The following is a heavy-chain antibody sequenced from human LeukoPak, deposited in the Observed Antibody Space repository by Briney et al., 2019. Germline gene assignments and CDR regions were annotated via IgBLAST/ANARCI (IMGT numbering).Heavy chain of an antibody. Sequence: SETLSLTCTVSGGSISSYYWSWIRQPPGKGLEWIGYIYYSGSTNYNPSLKSRVTISVDTSKNQFSLKLSSVTAADTAVYYCAREWLQENYFDYWSQGTLVTVSS. CDR1: GGSISSYY. V-gene: IGHV4-59*01. J-gene: IGHJ4*02. D-gene: IGHD5-12*01. CDR3: AREWLQENYFDY. CDR2: IYYSGST.